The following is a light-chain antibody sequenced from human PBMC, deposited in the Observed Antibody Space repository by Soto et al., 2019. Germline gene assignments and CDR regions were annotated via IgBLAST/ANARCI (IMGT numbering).Light chain of an antibody. V-gene: IGLV1-44*01. Sequence: QSALTQPPSASGTPGQRVTISCSGSSSNIGTNTVNWYQQFPRSAPKLLMYSSNQRPSGVPDRFSGSKSGTSASLAISGLKFEDEADYYCAAWDGSLNVVLFGGGTKLTVL. CDR2: SSN. J-gene: IGLJ3*02. CDR3: AAWDGSLNVVL. CDR1: SSNIGTNT.